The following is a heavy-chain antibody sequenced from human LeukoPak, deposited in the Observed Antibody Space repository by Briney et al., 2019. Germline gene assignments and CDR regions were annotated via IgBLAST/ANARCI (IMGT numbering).Heavy chain of an antibody. D-gene: IGHD6-19*01. CDR3: AAIPGIAVAVNFDY. Sequence: ASVKVSCKASGYTFTSYYMHWVRQAPGQGLEWMGIINPSGGSTSYAQKFQERVTITRDMSTSTAYMELSSLRSEDTAVYYCAAIPGIAVAVNFDYWGQGTLVTVSS. CDR2: INPSGGST. V-gene: IGHV1-46*01. J-gene: IGHJ4*02. CDR1: GYTFTSYY.